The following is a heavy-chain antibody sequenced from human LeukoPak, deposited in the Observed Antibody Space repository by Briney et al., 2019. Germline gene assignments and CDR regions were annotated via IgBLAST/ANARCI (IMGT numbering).Heavy chain of an antibody. Sequence: GTSLRLSCAASGISFSSHGMHWVRQAPGKGLEWVAVIWYDGSIIYYADSVKGRFTISRDNSKNTLYLQMNSLRAEDTALYYCARARNDYDSNGFSFLDFWGQGTLVTVSS. D-gene: IGHD3-22*01. CDR3: ARARNDYDSNGFSFLDF. J-gene: IGHJ4*02. V-gene: IGHV3-33*01. CDR2: IWYDGSII. CDR1: GISFSSHG.